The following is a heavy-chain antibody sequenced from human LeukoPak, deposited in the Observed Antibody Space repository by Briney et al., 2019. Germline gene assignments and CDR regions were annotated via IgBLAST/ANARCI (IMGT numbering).Heavy chain of an antibody. J-gene: IGHJ3*02. CDR1: GLTFSHYG. CDR2: ISYDGSNK. V-gene: IGHV3-30*18. D-gene: IGHD3-22*01. CDR3: AKYKGDSSGLRAFDI. Sequence: GGSLRLSCAASGLTFSHYGVHWVRQAPGKGLEWVAVISYDGSNKYYADSVKGRFTISRDNSKNTLYLQMNSLRAEDTAVYYCAKYKGDSSGLRAFDIWGQGTMVTVSS.